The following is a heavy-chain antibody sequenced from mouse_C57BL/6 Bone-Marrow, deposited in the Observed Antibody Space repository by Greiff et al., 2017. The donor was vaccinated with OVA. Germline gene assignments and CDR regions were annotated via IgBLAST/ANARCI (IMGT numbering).Heavy chain of an antibody. CDR2: IDPNSGGN. V-gene: IGHV1-72*01. J-gene: IGHJ3*01. CDR3: ARSYYYDGSPFAH. D-gene: IGHD1-1*01. Sequence: VQLQQPGAELVKPGASVKLSCKASGYTFTSYWMHWVKQRPGRGLEWIGRIDPNSGGNTYNEKFKGKATLTVDKPSTTAYLQLRSLPTKDSAVYDCARSYYYDGSPFAHWGKGTLVTVSA. CDR1: GYTFTSYW.